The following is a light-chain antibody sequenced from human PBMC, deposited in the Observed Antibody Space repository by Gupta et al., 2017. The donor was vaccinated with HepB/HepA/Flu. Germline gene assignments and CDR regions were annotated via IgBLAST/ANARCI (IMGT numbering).Light chain of an antibody. CDR2: AAS. CDR1: QSVSSSY. CDR3: QQYAGSPQT. Sequence: EIVLTQSPGTLSLSPGERATLSCRASQSVSSSYLAWYQQKPGQAPRLLIYAASSRATGIPDRFSGSGSGTDFALTISRLEPEDFAVYFCQQYAGSPQTFGQGTKVEIK. V-gene: IGKV3-20*01. J-gene: IGKJ1*01.